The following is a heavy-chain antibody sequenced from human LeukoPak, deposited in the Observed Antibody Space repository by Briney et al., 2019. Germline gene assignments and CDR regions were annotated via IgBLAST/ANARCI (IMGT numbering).Heavy chain of an antibody. J-gene: IGHJ3*01. Sequence: GGSLRLSCAASGFTVSSNYMSWVRQAPGKGLEWVSVIYSGGNTYYADSVKGRFTLSRDNSKNTLYLQMNTLRAEDTAVYYCARDRKQLVESGAFDVWGQGTMVIVSS. CDR1: GFTVSSNY. D-gene: IGHD6-13*01. V-gene: IGHV3-53*01. CDR2: IYSGGNT. CDR3: ARDRKQLVESGAFDV.